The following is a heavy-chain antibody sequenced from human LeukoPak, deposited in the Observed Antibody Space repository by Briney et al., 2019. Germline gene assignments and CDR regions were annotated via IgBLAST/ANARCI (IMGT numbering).Heavy chain of an antibody. CDR3: ARSLTIFGDYFDY. J-gene: IGHJ4*02. D-gene: IGHD3-3*01. CDR2: IYTSGST. CDR1: GGSISTYY. Sequence: SETLSLTCTVSGGSISTYYWNWIRQPAGKGLEWIGRIYTSGSTNYNPPLKSRVTMSVDTSKNQFSLKLSSVTAADTAVYYCARSLTIFGDYFDYWGQGTLVTVSS. V-gene: IGHV4-4*07.